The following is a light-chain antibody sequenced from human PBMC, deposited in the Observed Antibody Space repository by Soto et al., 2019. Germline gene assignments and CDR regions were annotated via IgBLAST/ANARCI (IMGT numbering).Light chain of an antibody. CDR1: QTVRNNY. V-gene: IGKV3-20*01. Sequence: GLTQSPGTLSLSPGERATLSCRASQTVRNNYLAWYQQKPGQAPRLLIYGASSRATGIPDRFSGSGSGTDFTLTISRLEPEDFAVYFCQQFSGSPWTFGQGTKVDI. J-gene: IGKJ1*01. CDR3: QQFSGSPWT. CDR2: GAS.